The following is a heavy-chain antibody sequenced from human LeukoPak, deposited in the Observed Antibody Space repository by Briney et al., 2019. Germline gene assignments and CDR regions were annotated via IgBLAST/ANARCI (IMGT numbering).Heavy chain of an antibody. D-gene: IGHD2-2*02. J-gene: IGHJ4*02. CDR2: INHSGST. Sequence: PSETLSLTCAVYGGSFSGYYWSWIRQPPGKGLEWIGEINHSGSTNYNPSLKSRVTISVDTSKNQFSLKLSSVTAADTAVYYCAARYCSSTSCCTVDYWGQGTLVTVSS. CDR3: AARYCSSTSCCTVDY. V-gene: IGHV4-34*01. CDR1: GGSFSGYY.